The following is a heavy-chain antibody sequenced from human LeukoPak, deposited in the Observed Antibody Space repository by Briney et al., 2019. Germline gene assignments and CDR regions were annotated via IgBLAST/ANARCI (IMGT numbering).Heavy chain of an antibody. J-gene: IGHJ4*02. Sequence: ASVKVSCKASGGTFSSYAISWVRQAPGQGLEWMGGIIPIFGTANYAQKFQGRVTITTDESTSTAYMELSSLRSEDTAVYYCARGLSVDTAMVKCFDYWGQGTLVTVSS. CDR2: IIPIFGTA. CDR3: ARGLSVDTAMVKCFDY. CDR1: GGTFSSYA. V-gene: IGHV1-69*05. D-gene: IGHD5-18*01.